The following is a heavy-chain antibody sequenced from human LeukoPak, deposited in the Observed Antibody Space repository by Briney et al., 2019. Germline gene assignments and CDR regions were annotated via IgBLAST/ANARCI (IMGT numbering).Heavy chain of an antibody. Sequence: SETLSLTCDVSGYSISRSNWWSWVRQPPGKGLEWIGEIHHSGSTNTNNNPSLKSRVIVSIDKSKNQFSLKLSSVTAADTAVYYCARAFNYYDSGNFFSGALDLWGQGTMVTVSS. CDR3: ARAFNYYDSGNFFSGALDL. CDR1: GYSISRSNW. J-gene: IGHJ3*01. V-gene: IGHV4/OR15-8*02. CDR2: IHHSGSTNT. D-gene: IGHD3-10*01.